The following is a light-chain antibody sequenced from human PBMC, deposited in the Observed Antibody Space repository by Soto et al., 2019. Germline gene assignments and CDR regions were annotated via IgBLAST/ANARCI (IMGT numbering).Light chain of an antibody. V-gene: IGKV1-8*01. J-gene: IGKJ1*01. Sequence: AIRMTQSPSSFSASTGDRVTITCRASQGISSYLAWYQQKPGKAPKLLIYAASTLQSGVPSRFSGSGSWTDFTLTISCLQSEDFATYYCQQYYSYPRTVGQGTKVDIK. CDR3: QQYYSYPRT. CDR2: AAS. CDR1: QGISSY.